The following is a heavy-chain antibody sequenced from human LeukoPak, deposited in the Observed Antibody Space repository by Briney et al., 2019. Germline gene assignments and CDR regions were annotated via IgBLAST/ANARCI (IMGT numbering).Heavy chain of an antibody. Sequence: ASVKDSCKVSGYSFIENYLHWVRQAPGQGLEWMGLINPHTGAANFSHKFQGRVTMTRDTSISTAYMHLTRLKFDDTAMYYCARGKSGYYPWRQGTPVTVSS. V-gene: IGHV1-2*02. CDR2: INPHTGAA. D-gene: IGHD3-3*01. CDR3: ARGKSGYYP. J-gene: IGHJ4*02. CDR1: GYSFIENY.